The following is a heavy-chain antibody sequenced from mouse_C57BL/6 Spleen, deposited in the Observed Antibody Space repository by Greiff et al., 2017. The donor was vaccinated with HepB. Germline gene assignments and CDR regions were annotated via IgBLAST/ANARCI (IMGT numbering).Heavy chain of an antibody. CDR1: GYSITSGYY. Sequence: EVKLQESGPGLVKPSQSLSLTCSVTGYSITSGYYWNWIRQFPGNKLEWMGYISYDGSNNYNPSLKNRISITRDTSKNQFFLKLNSVTTEDTATYYSARGLPYYAMEYWGQGTSVTVSS. V-gene: IGHV3-6*01. J-gene: IGHJ4*01. CDR3: ARGLPYYAMEY. CDR2: ISYDGSN.